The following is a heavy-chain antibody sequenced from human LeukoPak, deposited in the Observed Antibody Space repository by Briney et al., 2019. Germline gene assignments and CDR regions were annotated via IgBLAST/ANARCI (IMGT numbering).Heavy chain of an antibody. CDR2: INSDGSST. J-gene: IGHJ4*02. D-gene: IGHD6-19*01. CDR3: ALTRRRQWLTNFDY. V-gene: IGHV3-74*01. CDR1: GFTFSSYW. Sequence: GGSLRLSCAASGFTFSSYWMHWVRQAPGKGLVWVSRINSDGSSTSYADSVKGRFTISRDNAKNTLYLQMNSLRAEDTAVYYCALTRRRQWLTNFDYWGQGTLVTVPS.